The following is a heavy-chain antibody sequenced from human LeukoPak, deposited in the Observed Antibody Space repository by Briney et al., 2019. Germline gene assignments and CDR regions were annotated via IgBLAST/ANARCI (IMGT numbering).Heavy chain of an antibody. Sequence: SETLSLTCTVSGASISNYYWSWIRQPPGKGLEWIGYIYYSGSTNYNPSLKSRVTISVDTSKNQFSLKLSSVTAADTAVYYCARGVGVDYWGQGTLVTVSS. CDR1: GASISNYY. J-gene: IGHJ4*02. CDR2: IYYSGST. D-gene: IGHD1-26*01. V-gene: IGHV4-59*01. CDR3: ARGVGVDY.